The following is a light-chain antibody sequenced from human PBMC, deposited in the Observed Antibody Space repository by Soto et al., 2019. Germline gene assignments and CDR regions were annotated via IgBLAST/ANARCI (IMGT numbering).Light chain of an antibody. Sequence: EIVLTQSRATLSLSPGERATLSCRASQSVSSYLAWHQQKPGQAPRLLIYDASNRATGIPARFSGSGSGTDFTLTISSLEPEDFAVYYCQQRSNWPTFGQGTKV. CDR2: DAS. J-gene: IGKJ1*01. CDR1: QSVSSY. CDR3: QQRSNWPT. V-gene: IGKV3-11*01.